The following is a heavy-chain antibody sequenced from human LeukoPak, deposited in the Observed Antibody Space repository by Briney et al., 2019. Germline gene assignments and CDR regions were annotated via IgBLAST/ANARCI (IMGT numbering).Heavy chain of an antibody. D-gene: IGHD1-26*01. Sequence: SSETLSLTCTVSGGSISSHYWSWIRQPPGKGLEWIGYIYYSGSTNYNPSLKSRVTISVGTSKNQFSLKLSSVTAADTAVYYCARGIEGAGFDYWGQGTLVTVSS. CDR2: IYYSGST. CDR3: ARGIEGAGFDY. J-gene: IGHJ4*02. CDR1: GGSISSHY. V-gene: IGHV4-59*11.